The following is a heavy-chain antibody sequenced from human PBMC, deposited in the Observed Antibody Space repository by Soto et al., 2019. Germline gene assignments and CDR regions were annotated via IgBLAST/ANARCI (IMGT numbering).Heavy chain of an antibody. CDR2: VYYSGTT. CDR1: GGSISSYF. CDR3: AADSSGYNWFDP. V-gene: IGHV4-59*01. D-gene: IGHD6-19*01. J-gene: IGHJ5*02. Sequence: LSITCSVSGGSISSYFWSWIRQPPGKGLEWIGYVYYSGTTNYNPSLKSRVTISVDTSKNQFSLKLSSVTAADTAVYYCAADSSGYNWFDPWGQGTLVTVSS.